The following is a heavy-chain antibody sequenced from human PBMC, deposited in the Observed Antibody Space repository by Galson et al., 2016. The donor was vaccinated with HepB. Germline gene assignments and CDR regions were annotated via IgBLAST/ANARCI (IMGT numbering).Heavy chain of an antibody. Sequence: SLRLSCAASGFTSSNHWMSWVRQAPGKGLEWVAGISQDGGKKDYLESVKGRFTISRDNAKNSLYLQMDNLGAEDTAVYYCGRIIRPFAEFDPWGQGTLVTVAS. CDR1: GFTSSNHW. V-gene: IGHV3-7*01. J-gene: IGHJ5*02. D-gene: IGHD3-16*01. CDR3: GRIIRPFAEFDP. CDR2: ISQDGGKK.